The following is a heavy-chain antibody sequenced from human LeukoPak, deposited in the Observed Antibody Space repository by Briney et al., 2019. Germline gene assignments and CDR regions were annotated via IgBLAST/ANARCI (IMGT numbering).Heavy chain of an antibody. Sequence: PGGSLRLSCAASGFTFSSYAMYWVRQAPGKGLEWVAVISYDGSNKYYADSVKGRFTISRDNSKNTLYLQMNSLRAEDTAVYYCARSQPYYYDSSGYYYVYWGQGTLVTVSS. CDR3: ARSQPYYYDSSGYYYVY. J-gene: IGHJ4*02. CDR2: ISYDGSNK. V-gene: IGHV3-30-3*01. D-gene: IGHD3-22*01. CDR1: GFTFSSYA.